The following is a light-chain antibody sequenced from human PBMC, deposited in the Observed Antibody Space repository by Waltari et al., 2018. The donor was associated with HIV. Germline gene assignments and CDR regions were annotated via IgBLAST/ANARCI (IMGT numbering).Light chain of an antibody. CDR1: QSVSSN. V-gene: IGKV3-15*01. Sequence: ELVMTQSPATQSASPGARATLSCSASQSVSSNLAWYQHKPGQAPRLLIYGTSTRATGIPARFSGSGSGTEFTLTISSLQSEDFAVYYCQQYNNWQYTFGQGTKLEIK. CDR3: QQYNNWQYT. CDR2: GTS. J-gene: IGKJ2*01.